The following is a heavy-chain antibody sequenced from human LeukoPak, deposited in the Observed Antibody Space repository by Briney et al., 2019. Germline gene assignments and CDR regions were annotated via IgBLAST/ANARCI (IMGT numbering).Heavy chain of an antibody. D-gene: IGHD3/OR15-3a*01. Sequence: SETLSLTCTVSGGSTSSSSYYWGWIRQPPGKGLEWIGSIYYSGSTYYNPSLKSRVTISVDTSKNQFSLKLSSVTAADTAVYYCARHPPGVDWLLPFDYWGQGTLVTVSS. CDR3: ARHPPGVDWLLPFDY. CDR1: GGSTSSSSYY. J-gene: IGHJ4*02. V-gene: IGHV4-39*01. CDR2: IYYSGST.